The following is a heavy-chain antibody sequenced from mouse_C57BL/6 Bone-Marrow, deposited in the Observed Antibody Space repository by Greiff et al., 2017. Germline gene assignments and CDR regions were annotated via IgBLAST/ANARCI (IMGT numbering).Heavy chain of an antibody. D-gene: IGHD4-1*01. CDR2: INYDGSST. CDR1: GFTFSDYY. V-gene: IGHV5-16*01. Sequence: EVQLMESEGGLVQPGSSMKLSCTASGFTFSDYYMAWVRQVPEKGLEWVANINYDGSSTYYLDSLKSRFIISRDNAKNILYLQMSSLKSEDTATYYCARVWDGDYFDYWGQGTTLTVSS. CDR3: ARVWDGDYFDY. J-gene: IGHJ2*01.